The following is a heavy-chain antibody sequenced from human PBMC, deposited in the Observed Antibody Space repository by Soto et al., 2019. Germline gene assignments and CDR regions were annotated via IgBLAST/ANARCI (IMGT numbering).Heavy chain of an antibody. J-gene: IGHJ6*02. CDR2: SYYSGST. CDR3: AHSSRTTHHYGLEG. Sequence: SETLSLTCTVSGGSISSGGYYWSWIRQHPGQGLEWIGYSYYSGSTYYNPSLKSRVTISVDTSKNQFSLKLSSVTAADTAVSNCAHSSRTTHHYGLEGWAQRTPITV. V-gene: IGHV4-31*03. CDR1: GGSISSGGYY. D-gene: IGHD5-18*01.